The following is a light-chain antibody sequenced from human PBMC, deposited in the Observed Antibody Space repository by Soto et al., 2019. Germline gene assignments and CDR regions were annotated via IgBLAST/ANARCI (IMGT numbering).Light chain of an antibody. V-gene: IGKV4-1*01. CDR1: QTVLYSSNNKNY. J-gene: IGKJ1*01. CDR2: WAS. CDR3: QQYYSIPRT. Sequence: IVMTQSPDALAVSLGESATINCKSRQTVLYSSNNKNYLAWYQQKPGQPPKLLIYWASTRESGVPDRFSGSGSGTDFTLTISSLQAEDVAVYYCQQYYSIPRTFGQGTKVDIK.